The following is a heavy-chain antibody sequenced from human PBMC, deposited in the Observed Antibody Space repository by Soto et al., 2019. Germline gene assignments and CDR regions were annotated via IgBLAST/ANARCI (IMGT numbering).Heavy chain of an antibody. Sequence: SETLSLTCTVSGGSISSSSYYWGWIRQPPGKGLEWIGYIYYSGSTNYNPSLKSRVTISVDTSKNQFSLKLSSVTAADTAVYYCARGDPLLWFGEKVYYGMDVWGQGTTVTVSS. CDR2: IYYSGST. V-gene: IGHV4-61*05. J-gene: IGHJ6*02. CDR1: GGSISSSSYY. CDR3: ARGDPLLWFGEKVYYGMDV. D-gene: IGHD3-10*01.